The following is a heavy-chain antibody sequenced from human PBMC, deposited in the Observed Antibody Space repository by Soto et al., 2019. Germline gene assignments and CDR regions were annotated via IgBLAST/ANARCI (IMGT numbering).Heavy chain of an antibody. CDR1: GYTFTSYG. V-gene: IGHV1-18*04. CDR3: AREMTTVTTPPTQDY. CDR2: ISAYNGNT. J-gene: IGHJ4*02. Sequence: QVQLVQSGAEVKKPGASVKVSCKASGYTFTSYGISWVRQAPGQGLEWMGWISAYNGNTNYAQKLQGRVTMTTDTSTSTAYMELRSLGSDDTAVYYCAREMTTVTTPPTQDYRGQGTLVTVSS. D-gene: IGHD4-17*01.